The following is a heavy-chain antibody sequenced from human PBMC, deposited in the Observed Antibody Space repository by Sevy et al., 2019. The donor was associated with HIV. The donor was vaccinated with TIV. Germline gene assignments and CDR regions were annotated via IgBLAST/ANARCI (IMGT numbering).Heavy chain of an antibody. D-gene: IGHD2-21*01. V-gene: IGHV3-48*03. Sequence: GGSLRLSCAASGFTFSSYEMNWVRQAPGKGLEWVSYISSSGSTIYYADSVKGRFTISRDNAKNSLYLQMNSLRAEDTAVYYCARDIFPMTPGGWFDPWGQRTLVTVSS. CDR3: ARDIFPMTPGGWFDP. J-gene: IGHJ5*02. CDR1: GFTFSSYE. CDR2: ISSSGSTI.